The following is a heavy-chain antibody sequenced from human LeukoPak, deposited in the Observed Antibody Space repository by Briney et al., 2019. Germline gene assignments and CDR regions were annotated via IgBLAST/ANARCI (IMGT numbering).Heavy chain of an antibody. CDR3: ARHEVGYTVTTVDY. Sequence: PSETLSLTCAVYGGSFSGYYWSWIRQPPGKGLEWIGEINHSGSTNYNPSLKSRVTISVDTSKNQFSLKLSSVTAADTAVYYCARHEVGYTVTTVDYWGQGTLVTVSS. V-gene: IGHV4-34*01. D-gene: IGHD4-11*01. CDR2: INHSGST. J-gene: IGHJ4*02. CDR1: GGSFSGYY.